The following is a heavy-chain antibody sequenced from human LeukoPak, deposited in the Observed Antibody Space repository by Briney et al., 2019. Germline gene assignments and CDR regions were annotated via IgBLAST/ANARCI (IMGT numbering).Heavy chain of an antibody. J-gene: IGHJ4*02. CDR3: ASRAAADIVVVPAADADY. V-gene: IGHV1-69*13. CDR2: IIPIFGTA. Sequence: ASVKVSCKASGGTFSSYAIRWGRQAPGQWLEWMGGIIPIFGTANYAQKFQGRVTITADESTSTAYMELSSLRSEDTAVYYCASRAAADIVVVPAADADYWGQGTLVTVSS. CDR1: GGTFSSYA. D-gene: IGHD2-2*01.